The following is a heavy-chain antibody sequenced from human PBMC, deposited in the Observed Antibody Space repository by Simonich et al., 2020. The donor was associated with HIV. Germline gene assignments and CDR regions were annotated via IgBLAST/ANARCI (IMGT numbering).Heavy chain of an antibody. D-gene: IGHD1-26*01. Sequence: QVQLVQSGAEVKKPGASVKVSCKASGYTFTDYNIHWVRQAPGQGLELMGRVNPNSGGTDYQQKFQGRVTMTRDKSITTAYMELSRLRSDDTAFYYCATHGPGSYSSALDIWGQGTMVTVSS. CDR1: GYTFTDYN. CDR2: VNPNSGGT. V-gene: IGHV1-2*06. J-gene: IGHJ3*02. CDR3: ATHGPGSYSSALDI.